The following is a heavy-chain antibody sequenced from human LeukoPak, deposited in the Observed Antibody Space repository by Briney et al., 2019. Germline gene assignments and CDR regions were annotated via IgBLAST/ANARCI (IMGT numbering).Heavy chain of an antibody. J-gene: IGHJ4*02. D-gene: IGHD1-1*01. Sequence: PSETLSLTCTVSGGSISSYYWSWIRQLPGKGLEWIGYIYTSGSTNYNPSLKSRVTISVDTSKNQFSLKLSSVTAADTAVYYCARLASGLERFDYWGQGTLVTVSS. CDR2: IYTSGST. CDR3: ARLASGLERFDY. CDR1: GGSISSYY. V-gene: IGHV4-4*09.